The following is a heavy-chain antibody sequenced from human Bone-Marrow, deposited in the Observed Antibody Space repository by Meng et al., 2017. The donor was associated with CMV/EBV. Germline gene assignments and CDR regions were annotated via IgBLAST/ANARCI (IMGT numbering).Heavy chain of an antibody. Sequence: SETLSLTCTVSGGSISSSSYYWGWIRQPPGKGLEWIGSIYYSGSTYYNPSLKSRVTISVDTSKNQFSLKLSSVTAADTAVYYCARGRGLRSKNYFDYWGQGTLVTVSS. CDR1: GGSISSSSYY. CDR3: ARGRGLRSKNYFDY. J-gene: IGHJ4*02. CDR2: IYYSGST. D-gene: IGHD4-17*01. V-gene: IGHV4-39*07.